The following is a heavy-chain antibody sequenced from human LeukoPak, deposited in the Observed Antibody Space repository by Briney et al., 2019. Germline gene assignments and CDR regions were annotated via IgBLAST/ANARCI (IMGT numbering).Heavy chain of an antibody. V-gene: IGHV3-30*04. D-gene: IGHD1-1*01. CDR2: ISYDGANK. Sequence: GGPLRLSCAASGFIFSDSAFHWVRQAPGKGPEWVALISYDGANKDYTDSVKGRFTISRDNSKKMVFLQMTSLSPEDTAIYFCASDRILNDLLDSWGQGTLVTVSS. CDR1: GFIFSDSA. CDR3: ASDRILNDLLDS. J-gene: IGHJ4*02.